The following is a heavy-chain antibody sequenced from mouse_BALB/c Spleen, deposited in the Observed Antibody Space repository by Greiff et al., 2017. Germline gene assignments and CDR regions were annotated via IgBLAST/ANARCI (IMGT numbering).Heavy chain of an antibody. CDR1: GYTFTDYN. D-gene: IGHD4-1*02. CDR3: AREAPTGFYYFDY. Sequence: VQLQQSGPELVKPGASVKISCKASGYTFTDYNMHWVKQSHGKSLEWIGYIYPYNGGTGYNQKFKSKATLTVDNSSSTAYMELRSLTSEDSAVYYCAREAPTGFYYFDYWGQGTTLTVSS. V-gene: IGHV1S29*02. J-gene: IGHJ2*01. CDR2: IYPYNGGT.